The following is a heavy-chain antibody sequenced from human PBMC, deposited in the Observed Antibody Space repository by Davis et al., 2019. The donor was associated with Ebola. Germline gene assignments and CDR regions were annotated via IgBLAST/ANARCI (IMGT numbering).Heavy chain of an antibody. CDR2: IYAGDNT. CDR1: GFTINNNY. CDR3: ARDNYFSY. Sequence: GEFLKISCAASGFTINNNYMSWVRQAPGKGLEWVSVIYAGDNTFYADSVKGRFTISRDNSKNTVFLQMSSLRAEDTAVYYCARDNYFSYWGQGTLVTVSS. V-gene: IGHV3-53*01. J-gene: IGHJ4*02.